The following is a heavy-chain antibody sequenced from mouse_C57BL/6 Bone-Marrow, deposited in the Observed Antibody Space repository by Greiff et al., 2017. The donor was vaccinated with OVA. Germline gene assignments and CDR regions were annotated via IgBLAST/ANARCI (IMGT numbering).Heavy chain of an antibody. D-gene: IGHD4-1*01. CDR2: IRNKANGYTT. J-gene: IGHJ4*01. CDR3: ARETGNVLMDY. V-gene: IGHV7-3*01. CDR1: GFTFTDYY. Sequence: EVQGVESGGGLVQPGGSLSLSCAASGFTFTDYYMSWVRQPPGKALEWLGFIRNKANGYTTEYSASVKGRFTISRDNSQSILYLQMNALRAEDSATYHCARETGNVLMDYWGQGTSDTVPT.